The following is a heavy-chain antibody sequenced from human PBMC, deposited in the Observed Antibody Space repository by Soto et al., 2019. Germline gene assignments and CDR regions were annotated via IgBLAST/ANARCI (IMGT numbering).Heavy chain of an antibody. CDR1: DYSIRNSNW. CDR3: ARTPGTTKNYFDY. CDR2: IFYSGST. Sequence: SETLSLTCVVSDYSIRNSNWWGWIRQPPGKGLEWIGYIFYSGSTYYSPSLKSRVTMSVDTSKNQFSLNLRSVTAVDTALYYCARTPGTTKNYFDYWGQGILVTVSS. D-gene: IGHD1-1*01. J-gene: IGHJ4*02. V-gene: IGHV4-28*01.